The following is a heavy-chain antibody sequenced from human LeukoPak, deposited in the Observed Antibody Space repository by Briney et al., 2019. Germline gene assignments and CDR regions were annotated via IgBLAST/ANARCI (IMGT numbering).Heavy chain of an antibody. V-gene: IGHV3-48*01. CDR1: GFTFSSYS. CDR2: ISSSSSTI. J-gene: IGHJ1*01. D-gene: IGHD3-22*01. CDR3: ARTSSDYYDSSGYSAEYFQH. Sequence: GGSLRLSCAASGFTFSSYSMNWVRQAPGKGLEWVSYISSSSSTIYYADSVKGRFTISRDNAKNSLYLQMNSLRAEDTAVYYCARTSSDYYDSSGYSAEYFQHWGQGTLVTVSS.